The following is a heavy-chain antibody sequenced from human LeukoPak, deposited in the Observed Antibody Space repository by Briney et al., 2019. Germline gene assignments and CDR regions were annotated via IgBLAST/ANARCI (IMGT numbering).Heavy chain of an antibody. J-gene: IGHJ5*02. Sequence: SVKVSCKASGGTFSSYAISWVRQAPGQGLEWMGGIIPIFGTANYAQKFQGRVTITADESTSTAYMELSSLRSEDTAVYYCARGRSGYYNWFDPWGQGTLVTVSS. CDR1: GGTFSSYA. V-gene: IGHV1-69*13. CDR3: ARGRSGYYNWFDP. D-gene: IGHD3-22*01. CDR2: IIPIFGTA.